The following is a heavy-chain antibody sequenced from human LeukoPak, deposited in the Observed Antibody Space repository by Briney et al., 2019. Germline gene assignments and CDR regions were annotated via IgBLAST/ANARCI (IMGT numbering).Heavy chain of an antibody. Sequence: GGSLRLSCAASGFTFSSYAMHWVRQAPGKGLEWVSVISGSGGTTYYADSVKGRFTTSRDNSKNTLYLQMNSLRAEDTAVYYCAKGDNDILTGYYNSFDYWGQGTLVTVSS. J-gene: IGHJ4*02. V-gene: IGHV3-23*01. CDR1: GFTFSSYA. CDR3: AKGDNDILTGYYNSFDY. D-gene: IGHD3-9*01. CDR2: ISGSGGTT.